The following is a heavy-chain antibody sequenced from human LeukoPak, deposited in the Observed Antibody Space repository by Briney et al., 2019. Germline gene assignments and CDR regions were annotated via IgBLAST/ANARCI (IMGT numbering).Heavy chain of an antibody. V-gene: IGHV4-39*02. D-gene: IGHD3-3*01. CDR3: AREGGFYRPLDY. Sequence: SETLSLTCTVSGGSISSSSYYWGWIRQPPGKGLEWIGSIYYSGSTYYNPSLKSRVTISVDTSKNQFSLKLSSVTAADTAVYYCAREGGFYRPLDYSGQGTLVTVSS. J-gene: IGHJ4*02. CDR2: IYYSGST. CDR1: GGSISSSSYY.